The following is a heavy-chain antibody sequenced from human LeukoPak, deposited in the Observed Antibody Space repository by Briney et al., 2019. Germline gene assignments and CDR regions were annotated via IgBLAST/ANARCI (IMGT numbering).Heavy chain of an antibody. D-gene: IGHD1-26*01. CDR1: GYTFTSYG. J-gene: IGHJ4*02. V-gene: IGHV1-18*01. CDR2: ISAYNGNT. Sequence: ASVKVSCKASGYTFTSYGISWVRQAPGQGLEWMGWISAYNGNTNYAQKLQGRVTMTTDTSTSTAYMELRSLRSDDTAVYYCARGNAARAPRTVVGATDYWGQGTLVTVSS. CDR3: ARGNAARAPRTVVGATDY.